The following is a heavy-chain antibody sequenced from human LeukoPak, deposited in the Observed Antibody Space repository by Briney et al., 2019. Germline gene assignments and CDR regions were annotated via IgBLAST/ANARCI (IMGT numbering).Heavy chain of an antibody. CDR3: AKDRYYDSSGYWVAFDY. V-gene: IGHV1-18*01. Sequence: ASVKVSCKASGYTFTSYGISWVRQPPGQGLEWMGWISAYHGNTNYAQKLQGRVTMTTDTSTCTAYMELRSMRSDDTAVYYCAKDRYYDSSGYWVAFDYWGQGTLVTVSS. J-gene: IGHJ4*02. CDR2: ISAYHGNT. CDR1: GYTFTSYG. D-gene: IGHD3-22*01.